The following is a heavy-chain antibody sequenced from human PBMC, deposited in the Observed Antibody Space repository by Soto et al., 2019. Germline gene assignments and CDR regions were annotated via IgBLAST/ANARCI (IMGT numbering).Heavy chain of an antibody. J-gene: IGHJ4*02. V-gene: IGHV4-59*04. CDR2: IYYSGST. D-gene: IGHD3-3*01. Sequence: SETLSLTCTVSGGSISSYYCSWIRPPPGKGQEWIGNIYYSGSTYYNPSLKSRVAISVDTSKNQFSLKLKSVTAADTAIYYCARRTVNIRFFNIGLKTNCFDYWGQGAPVTDS. CDR3: ARRTVNIRFFNIGLKTNCFDY. CDR1: GGSISSYY.